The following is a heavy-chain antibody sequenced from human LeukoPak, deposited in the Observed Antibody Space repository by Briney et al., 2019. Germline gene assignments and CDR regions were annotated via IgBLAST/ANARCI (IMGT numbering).Heavy chain of an antibody. V-gene: IGHV3-30*18. CDR2: ISYDGSIK. CDR1: GFTFSNYG. D-gene: IGHD3-10*01. Sequence: GGSLGLSCSASGFTFSNYGMHWVRQGPGKGLEWVAVISYDGSIKYYADSVKGRFTISRDNFKNTLYLQMNSLRAEDTAVYYCAKGLYGSGSYSPIDYWGQGTLVTVSS. CDR3: AKGLYGSGSYSPIDY. J-gene: IGHJ4*02.